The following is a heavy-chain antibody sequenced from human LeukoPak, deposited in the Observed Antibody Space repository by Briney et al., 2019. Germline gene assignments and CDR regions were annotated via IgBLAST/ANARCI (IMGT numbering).Heavy chain of an antibody. V-gene: IGHV1-2*02. CDR1: GYTFTTYD. CDR3: ASGFMGYDRSGYYDDAFDI. CDR2: INPNSGGT. D-gene: IGHD3-22*01. J-gene: IGHJ3*02. Sequence: ASVKVSCKASGYTFTTYDIHWVRQAPGQGLEWMGWINPNSGGTSYAQKFQGRVAMTRDTSISTAYMELSRLRSDDTAVYYCASGFMGYDRSGYYDDAFDIWGQGTMVTVSS.